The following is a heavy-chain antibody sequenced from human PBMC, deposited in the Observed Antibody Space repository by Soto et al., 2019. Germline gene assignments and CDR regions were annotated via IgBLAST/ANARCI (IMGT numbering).Heavy chain of an antibody. J-gene: IGHJ3*02. CDR1: GFTFSNAW. CDR3: TTGGHIVVVVAATPDAFDI. V-gene: IGHV3-15*01. CDR2: IKSKTDGGTT. Sequence: EVQLVESGGGLVKPGGSLRLSCAASGFTFSNAWMSWVRQAPGKGLEWVGRIKSKTDGGTTDYAAPVKGRFTISRDDSKNTPYLEMNSLKTEDTAVYYCTTGGHIVVVVAATPDAFDIWGQGTMVTVSS. D-gene: IGHD2-15*01.